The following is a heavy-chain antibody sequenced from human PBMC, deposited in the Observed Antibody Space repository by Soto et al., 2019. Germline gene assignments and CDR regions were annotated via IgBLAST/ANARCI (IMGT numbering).Heavy chain of an antibody. V-gene: IGHV4-39*07. CDR1: GGSISSGDYY. J-gene: IGHJ5*02. CDR3: ASKDYEGPPWFDP. CDR2: IYHSGST. D-gene: IGHD4-17*01. Sequence: SETLSLTCTVSGGSISSGDYYWSWIRQPPGKGLEWIGEIYHSGSTNYNSSLKSRLTISVDKSKSQFSLELRSVTAADTAVYYGASKDYEGPPWFDPWGKETLVTVPS.